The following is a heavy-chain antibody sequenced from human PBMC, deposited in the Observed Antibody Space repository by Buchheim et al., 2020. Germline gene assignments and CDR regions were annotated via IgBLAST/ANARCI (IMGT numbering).Heavy chain of an antibody. CDR1: GGSISSSSYY. D-gene: IGHD3-22*01. J-gene: IGHJ4*02. V-gene: IGHV4-39*07. Sequence: QLQLQESGPGLVKPSETLSLTCTVSGGSISSSSYYWGWIRQPPGKGLEWIGSIYYSGSTYYNPSLKSRVTISVDTSKNQFSLKLSSVTAADTAVYYCARDEYYDSSGTYYFDYWGQGTL. CDR3: ARDEYYDSSGTYYFDY. CDR2: IYYSGST.